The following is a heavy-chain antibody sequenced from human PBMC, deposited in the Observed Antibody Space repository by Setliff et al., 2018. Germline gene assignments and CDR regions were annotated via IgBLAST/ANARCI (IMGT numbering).Heavy chain of an antibody. V-gene: IGHV3-48*01. CDR1: GFSFSSYG. CDR2: ISSSSSTI. Sequence: GGSLRLSCAASGFSFSSYGMNWVRQAPEKGLEWVSYISSSSSTIYYADSVKGRFTISRDNAKNSLYLQMSDLRAEDTAVYYCAKDFWSGYVSYLDPWGQGTLVTVSS. CDR3: AKDFWSGYVSYLDP. D-gene: IGHD3-3*01. J-gene: IGHJ5*02.